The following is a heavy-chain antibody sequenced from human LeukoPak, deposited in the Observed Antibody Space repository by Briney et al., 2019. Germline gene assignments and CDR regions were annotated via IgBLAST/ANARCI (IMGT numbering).Heavy chain of an antibody. CDR1: GGSFSGYY. V-gene: IGHV4-34*01. D-gene: IGHD3-9*01. CDR2: INHSGST. CDR3: ARATLRYFDY. Sequence: SETLSLTCAVYGGSFSGYYWSWIRQPPGKGLEWIGEINHSGSTNYNPSLKSRVTISVDTSKNQFSLKVSSVTAADTAVYYCARATLRYFDYWGQGTLVTVSS. J-gene: IGHJ4*02.